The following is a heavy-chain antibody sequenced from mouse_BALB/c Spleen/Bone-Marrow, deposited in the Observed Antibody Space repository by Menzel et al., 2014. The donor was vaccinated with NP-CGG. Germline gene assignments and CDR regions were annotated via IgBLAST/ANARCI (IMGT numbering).Heavy chain of an antibody. CDR3: AMGMRLYWYFDV. CDR1: GYIFTDYY. V-gene: IGHV1-18*01. J-gene: IGHJ1*01. Sequence: EVQLQQSGPELAKPGASVKMSCKASGYIFTDYYMQWVKLSHGQSLEWIGDINPINGDTIYNQKFKGKATLTVDRSSSTAYMQLDSLPSEDSAVNYGAMGMRLYWYFDVWGAGTTVTVSS. CDR2: INPINGDT. D-gene: IGHD2-3*01.